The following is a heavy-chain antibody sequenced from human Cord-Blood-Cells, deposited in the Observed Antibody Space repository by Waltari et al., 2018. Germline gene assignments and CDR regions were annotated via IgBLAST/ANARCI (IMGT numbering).Heavy chain of an antibody. J-gene: IGHJ3*02. D-gene: IGHD7-27*01. CDR3: ARITGDSNVENAFDI. CDR1: GGYFSSYA. Sequence: QVQLVQSGAEVKKHGSSVKVSCKASGGYFSSYATSWVRKAPGQGLEWMGGIIPIFGTANDAQTFQGRVTITADESTSTAYMELSSLRSEDTDVYYCARITGDSNVENAFDIWGQGTMVTVSS. CDR2: IIPIFGTA. V-gene: IGHV1-69*01.